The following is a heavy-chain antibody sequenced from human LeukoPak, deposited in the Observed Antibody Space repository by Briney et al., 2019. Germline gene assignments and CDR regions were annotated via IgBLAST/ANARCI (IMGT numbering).Heavy chain of an antibody. CDR2: ISSSSSTI. CDR3: ARDQAQWNRQTYYYYYYMDV. Sequence: GGSLRLSCAASGFTFSSYSMNWVRQAPGKGLEWVSYISSSSSTIYYADSVKGRFTISRDNAKNSLYLQMNSLRAEDTAVYYCARDQAQWNRQTYYYYYYMDVWGKGTTVTVSS. V-gene: IGHV3-48*01. J-gene: IGHJ6*03. D-gene: IGHD1-1*01. CDR1: GFTFSSYS.